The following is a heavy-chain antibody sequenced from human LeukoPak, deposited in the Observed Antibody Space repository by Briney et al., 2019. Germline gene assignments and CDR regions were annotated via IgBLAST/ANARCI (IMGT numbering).Heavy chain of an antibody. CDR1: GGSISNYY. V-gene: IGHV4-59*01. Sequence: TSETLSLTCTVSGGSISNYYWSWIRQPPGKGLEWIGYIFYSGSTNYNPSLKSRVTISVDTSKNHFSLKLSSVTAADTAVYYCAREAMQWELLQEEYYFDYWGQGTLVTVSS. D-gene: IGHD1-26*01. J-gene: IGHJ4*02. CDR3: AREAMQWELLQEEYYFDY. CDR2: IFYSGST.